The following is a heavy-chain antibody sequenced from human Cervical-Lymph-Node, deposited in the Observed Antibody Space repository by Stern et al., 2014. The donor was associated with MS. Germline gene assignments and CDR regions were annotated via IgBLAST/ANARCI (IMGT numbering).Heavy chain of an antibody. CDR2: MNPDSGDT. D-gene: IGHD7-27*01. CDR3: TKAWGH. CDR1: GYIFTSDD. V-gene: IGHV1-8*01. Sequence: QVQLVQSGAEVRKPGASVRLSCKASGYIFTSDDINWVRQASGQGLEWMGWMNPDSGDTGFEQKFRGRVTMTRDISTSTAYMELSSLTSEDTAVYYSTKAWGHWGQGTQVTVSS. J-gene: IGHJ1*01.